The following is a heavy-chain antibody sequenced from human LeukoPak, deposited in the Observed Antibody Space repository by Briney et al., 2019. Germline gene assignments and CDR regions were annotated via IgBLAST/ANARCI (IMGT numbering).Heavy chain of an antibody. V-gene: IGHV1-18*01. Sequence: ASVKVSCKASGYTFTSYGISWVRQAPGQGLEWMGWISAYNGNTNYAQKLQGRVTMTTDTSTSTAYVELRSLRSDDTAVYYCARIVGATLRWFDPWGQGTLVTVSS. J-gene: IGHJ5*02. CDR2: ISAYNGNT. CDR3: ARIVGATLRWFDP. CDR1: GYTFTSYG. D-gene: IGHD1-26*01.